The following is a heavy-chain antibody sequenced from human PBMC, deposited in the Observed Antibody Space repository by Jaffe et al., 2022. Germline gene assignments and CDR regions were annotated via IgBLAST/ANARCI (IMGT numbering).Heavy chain of an antibody. D-gene: IGHD3-22*01. CDR1: GFTFSSYG. J-gene: IGHJ4*02. CDR3: AKSYYYDSSGYYQYYFDY. CDR2: IRYDGSNK. Sequence: QVQLVESGGGVVQPGGSLRLSCAASGFTFSSYGMHWVRQAPGKGLEWVAFIRYDGSNKYYADSVKGRFTISRDNSKNTLYLQMNSLRAEDTAVYYCAKSYYYDSSGYYQYYFDYWGQGTLVTVSS. V-gene: IGHV3-30*02.